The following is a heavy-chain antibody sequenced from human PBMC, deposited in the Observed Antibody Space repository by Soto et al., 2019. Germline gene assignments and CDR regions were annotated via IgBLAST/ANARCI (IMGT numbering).Heavy chain of an antibody. D-gene: IGHD3-9*01. J-gene: IGHJ4*02. Sequence: QVQLQESGPGLVKPSQTLSLTCTVSGGSISSTGYYWSWIRQHPGKGLEWIGYSYYSGSSSYNPSLKSRVSISVDTSQNQFSLKLSSVTAADTAVYYCAKLSLEDYPGYGSDYWGQGTLVTVSS. V-gene: IGHV4-31*03. CDR2: SYYSGSS. CDR1: GGSISSTGYY. CDR3: AKLSLEDYPGYGSDY.